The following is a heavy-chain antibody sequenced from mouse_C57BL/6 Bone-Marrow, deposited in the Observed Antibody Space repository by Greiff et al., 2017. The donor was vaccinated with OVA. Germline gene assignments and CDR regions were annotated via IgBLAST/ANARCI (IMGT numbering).Heavy chain of an antibody. D-gene: IGHD4-1*02. CDR2: ISDGGSYT. CDR3: ARDQLVAY. Sequence: EVKLMESGGGLVKPGGSLKLSCAASGFTFSSYAMSWVRQTPEKRLEWVATISDGGSYTYYPDNVKGRFTISRDNAKNNLYLQMSHLKSEDTAMYYCARDQLVAYWGQGTLVTVSA. J-gene: IGHJ3*01. V-gene: IGHV5-4*01. CDR1: GFTFSSYA.